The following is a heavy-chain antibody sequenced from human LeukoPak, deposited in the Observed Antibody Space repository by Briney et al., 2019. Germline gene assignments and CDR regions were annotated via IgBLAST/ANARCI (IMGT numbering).Heavy chain of an antibody. J-gene: IGHJ4*02. D-gene: IGHD6-13*01. V-gene: IGHV3-7*01. CDR2: MNEYGTQT. CDR3: TTLSAAAIDY. Sequence: GGSLRLSCAASGLSFSDDWANWVRLAPGKGLEWVANMNEYGTQTNYVDSVKGRFTISRDRSKTSVYLQMDSLRVEDTAVYYCTTLSAAAIDYWGRGTLVTVSS. CDR1: GLSFSDDW.